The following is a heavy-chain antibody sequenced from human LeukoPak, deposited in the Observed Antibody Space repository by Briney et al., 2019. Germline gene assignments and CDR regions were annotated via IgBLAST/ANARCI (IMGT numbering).Heavy chain of an antibody. CDR3: ARVQGIRDGPFDY. D-gene: IGHD5-24*01. CDR1: GGSISSSSYY. J-gene: IGHJ4*02. CDR2: IYYSGST. V-gene: IGHV4-39*07. Sequence: PSETLSLTCTVSGGSISSSSYYWGSIRQPPGKGLEWIGSIYYSGSTYYNPSLKSRVTISVDTSKNQFSLKLSSVTAADTAVYYCARVQGIRDGPFDYWGQGTLVTVSS.